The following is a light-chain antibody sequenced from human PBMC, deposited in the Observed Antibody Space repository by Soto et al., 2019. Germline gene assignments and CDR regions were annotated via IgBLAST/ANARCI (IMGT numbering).Light chain of an antibody. V-gene: IGKV3-20*01. CDR1: QSVSSY. Sequence: PGESATLSCRASQSVSSYLAWYQQKPGQAPRLLIYDASNRATGIPDRFSGSGSETDFTLTISRLEPEDFAVYYCQQYGISSITFGQGTRLEIK. CDR3: QQYGISSIT. J-gene: IGKJ5*01. CDR2: DAS.